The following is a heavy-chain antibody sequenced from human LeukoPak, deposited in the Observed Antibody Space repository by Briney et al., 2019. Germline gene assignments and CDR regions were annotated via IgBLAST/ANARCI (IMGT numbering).Heavy chain of an antibody. Sequence: PSETLSLTCTVSSGSISTSNYYWGWVRQPPGKALEWIGYIYYSGSTNYNPSLKSRVTISVDTSKNQFSLKLSSVTAADTAVYYCAREGGDGYNSFDYWGQGTLVTVSS. CDR1: SGSISTSNYY. CDR2: IYYSGST. V-gene: IGHV4-61*01. CDR3: AREGGDGYNSFDY. D-gene: IGHD5-24*01. J-gene: IGHJ4*02.